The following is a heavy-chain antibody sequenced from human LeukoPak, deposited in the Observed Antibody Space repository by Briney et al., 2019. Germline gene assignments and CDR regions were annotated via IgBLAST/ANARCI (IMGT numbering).Heavy chain of an antibody. CDR2: ITSSSSYI. Sequence: GGSLRLSCAASGFTFSSYSMNWVRQSPGKGLEWVSSITSSSSYIYYADSVKGRFTNSRDNAKNSLYLQMNSLRAEDTAVYYCVRDGHDSSGYYWAWSFDLWGRGTLVTVSS. D-gene: IGHD3-22*01. CDR3: VRDGHDSSGYYWAWSFDL. CDR1: GFTFSSYS. V-gene: IGHV3-21*01. J-gene: IGHJ2*01.